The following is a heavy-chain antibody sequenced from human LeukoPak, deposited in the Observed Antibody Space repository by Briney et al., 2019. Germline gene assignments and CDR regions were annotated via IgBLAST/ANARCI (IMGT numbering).Heavy chain of an antibody. J-gene: IGHJ4*02. CDR2: IYTSGST. CDR1: GGSICSYY. D-gene: IGHD3-10*01. V-gene: IGHV4-4*07. Sequence: PSETLSLTCTVSGGSICSYYWTWIRQPAGRGLEWIGRIYTSGSTNSNPSLKSRVTMSVDTSKNQYSLKLSSVTAADTAVYYCAREDASGGLDYWGQGTLVTVSS. CDR3: AREDASGGLDY.